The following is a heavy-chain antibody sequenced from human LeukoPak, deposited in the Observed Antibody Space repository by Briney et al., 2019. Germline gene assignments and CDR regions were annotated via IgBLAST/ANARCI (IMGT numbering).Heavy chain of an antibody. V-gene: IGHV4-4*07. Sequence: SETLSLTCTVSGGSISTYHWSWIRQPAGKGLEWIGRIYSNEDTRYNPSLKSRVTMSVDTSKNQFSLKLSSVTAADTAVYYCARAAGASGGQYLDYWGQGTLVAVSS. CDR2: IYSNEDT. CDR3: ARAAGASGGQYLDY. CDR1: GGSISTYH. D-gene: IGHD2-15*01. J-gene: IGHJ4*02.